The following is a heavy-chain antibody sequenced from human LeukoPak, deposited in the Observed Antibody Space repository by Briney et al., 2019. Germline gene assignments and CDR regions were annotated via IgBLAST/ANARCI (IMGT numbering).Heavy chain of an antibody. J-gene: IGHJ4*02. CDR2: INWNGGST. CDR3: AREGAYSNYGVLFDY. Sequence: PGGSLRLSCEASGFTFRNSWMSWVRQAPGKGLEWVSGINWNGGSTGYADSVKGRFTISRDNAKNSLYLQMNSLRAEDTALYYCAREGAYSNYGVLFDYWGQGTLVTVSS. V-gene: IGHV3-20*04. D-gene: IGHD4-11*01. CDR1: GFTFRNSW.